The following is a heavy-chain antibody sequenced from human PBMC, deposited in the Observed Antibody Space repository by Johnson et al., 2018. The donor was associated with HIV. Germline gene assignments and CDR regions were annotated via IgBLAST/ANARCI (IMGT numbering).Heavy chain of an antibody. CDR1: GFTFSSYA. D-gene: IGHD2-15*01. V-gene: IGHV3-30*04. J-gene: IGHJ3*02. CDR2: ISYDGSIK. Sequence: QVQLVESGGGVVQPGRSLRLSCAASGFTFSSYAMHWVRQAPGKGLEWVAVISYDGSIKYYADSVKGRFTISRDNSKNTLYLQMNSLSAEDTAVYYGAMVAPGHDAVDSWGQGTMVTVSS. CDR3: AMVAPGHDAVDS.